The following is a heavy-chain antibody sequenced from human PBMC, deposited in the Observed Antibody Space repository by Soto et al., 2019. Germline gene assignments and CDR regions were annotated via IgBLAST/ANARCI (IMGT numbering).Heavy chain of an antibody. CDR2: INPSGGST. D-gene: IGHD5-12*01. V-gene: IGHV1-46*01. CDR1: GYTFTSYY. J-gene: IGHJ6*02. Sequence: GASVKVSCKASGYTFTSYYMHWVRQAPGQGLEWMGIINPSGGSTSYAQKFQGRVTMTRDTSTSTVYMELSSLRSEDTAVYYCATSRWERGYGYYYYYGMDVWGQGTTVTVSS. CDR3: ATSRWERGYGYYYYYGMDV.